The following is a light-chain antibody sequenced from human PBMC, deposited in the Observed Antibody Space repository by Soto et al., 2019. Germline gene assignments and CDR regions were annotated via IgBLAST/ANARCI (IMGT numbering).Light chain of an antibody. Sequence: QSVLTQPPSVSAAPGQKVTISCSGSSSNIGNNYVSWYQQLPGTAPKLLIYDNNKRPSGIPDRFSGSKSGTSATLGITGLQTGGEADYYCGTWDSSIYVFGTGTKLTVL. CDR3: GTWDSSIYV. CDR2: DNN. CDR1: SSNIGNNY. J-gene: IGLJ1*01. V-gene: IGLV1-51*01.